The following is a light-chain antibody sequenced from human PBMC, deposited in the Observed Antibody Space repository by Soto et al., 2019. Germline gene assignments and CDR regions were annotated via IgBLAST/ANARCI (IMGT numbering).Light chain of an antibody. CDR3: QQHSHWPPWT. V-gene: IGKV3-11*01. J-gene: IGKJ1*01. Sequence: EIVLTQSPGTLSLSPGERATLSCRASQSFNSIYLAWYQQKPGQAPRLLIYGASNRATGIPARFSGSGSGTDFTLTISNLEPEDFAVYYCQQHSHWPPWTFGQGTKVDIK. CDR2: GAS. CDR1: QSFNSIY.